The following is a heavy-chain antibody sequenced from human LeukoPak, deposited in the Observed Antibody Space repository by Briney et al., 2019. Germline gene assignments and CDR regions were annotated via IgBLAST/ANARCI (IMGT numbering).Heavy chain of an antibody. CDR2: FIPIIGTP. V-gene: IGHV1-69*13. CDR1: GGTFSSYA. J-gene: IGHJ4*02. D-gene: IGHD3-10*01. Sequence: SVKVSCKASGGTFSSYAISWVRQAPGQGLDWMAGFIPIIGTPNYAQKFQGRVTITADESTSTAYMELSSLRSEDTAVYYCARSHYYGSGSILYYFPYWGQGTLVTVSS. CDR3: ARSHYYGSGSILYYFPY.